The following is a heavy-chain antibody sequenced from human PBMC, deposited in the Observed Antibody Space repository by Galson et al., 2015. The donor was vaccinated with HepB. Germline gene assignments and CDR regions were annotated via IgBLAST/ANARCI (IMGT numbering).Heavy chain of an antibody. D-gene: IGHD5-12*01. CDR2: IRSKANSYAT. V-gene: IGHV3-73*01. Sequence: SLRLSCAASGFTFSGSAMHWVRQASGKGLEWVGRIRSKANSYATAYAASVKGRFTISRDDSKNTAYLQMNSLKTEDTAVYYCTRFSGYDEGYYYYYYGMDVWGQGTTVTVSS. CDR3: TRFSGYDEGYYYYYYGMDV. CDR1: GFTFSGSA. J-gene: IGHJ6*02.